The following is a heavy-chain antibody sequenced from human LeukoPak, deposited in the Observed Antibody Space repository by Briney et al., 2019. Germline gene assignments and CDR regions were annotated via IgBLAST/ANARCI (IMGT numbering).Heavy chain of an antibody. CDR1: GYTFTSYG. CDR2: ISAYNGNT. D-gene: IGHD3-3*01. CDR3: ARGSYDFWSGSYTGPPT. J-gene: IGHJ5*02. Sequence: ASVKVSCKASGYTFTSYGISWVRQAPGQGLEWMGWISAYNGNTNYAQNLQGRVTMTTDTSTTIAYMELRSLRSDDTAVYYCARGSYDFWSGSYTGPPTWGQGTLVTVSS. V-gene: IGHV1-18*01.